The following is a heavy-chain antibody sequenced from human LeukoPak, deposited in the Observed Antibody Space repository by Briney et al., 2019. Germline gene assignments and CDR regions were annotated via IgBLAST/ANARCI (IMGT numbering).Heavy chain of an antibody. D-gene: IGHD5-18*01. J-gene: IGHJ4*02. CDR3: ARSRASYGNPFDY. V-gene: IGHV1-18*01. CDR1: GYTFSSYG. CDR2: ISVYNGNT. Sequence: ASVKVSCKASGYTFSSYGISWVRQAPGQGLEWVGWISVYNGNTDYAQKVQGRVTMTTGTSTSTAYMELRSLRSDDTAVYYCARSRASYGNPFDYWGQGTLVTVSS.